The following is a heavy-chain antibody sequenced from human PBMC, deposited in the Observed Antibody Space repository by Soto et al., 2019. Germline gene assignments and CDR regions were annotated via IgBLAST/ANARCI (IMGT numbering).Heavy chain of an antibody. CDR1: GGSIGSGGYS. J-gene: IGHJ4*02. V-gene: IGHV4-61*08. D-gene: IGHD3-22*01. CDR2: ISYSGST. Sequence: SETLSLTCAVSGGSIGSGGYSWSWIRQSPGKGLEWIGYISYSGSTNYNPSLKSRVTISVDTSKNQFSLKLSSVTAADTAVYYCARQDTSGYAFDYWGQGTLVTVSS. CDR3: ARQDTSGYAFDY.